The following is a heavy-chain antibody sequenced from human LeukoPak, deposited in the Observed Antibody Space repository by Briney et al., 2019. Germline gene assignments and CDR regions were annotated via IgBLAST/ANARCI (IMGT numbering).Heavy chain of an antibody. D-gene: IGHD2-2*01. CDR3: ARAPSSSRGYFQH. J-gene: IGHJ1*01. V-gene: IGHV3-21*01. CDR1: GFTFSSYA. CDR2: ISSSSSYI. Sequence: GXSLRLSCAASGFTFSSYAMSWVRQAPGKGLEWVSSISSSSSYIYYADSVKGRFTISRDNAKNSLYLQMNSLRAEDTAVYYCARAPSSSRGYFQHWGQGTLVTVSS.